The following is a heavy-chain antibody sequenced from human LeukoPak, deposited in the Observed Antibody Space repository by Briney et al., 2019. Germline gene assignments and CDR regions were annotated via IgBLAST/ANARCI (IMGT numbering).Heavy chain of an antibody. CDR2: ISGSGGST. V-gene: IGHV3-23*01. CDR1: GFTFSSYA. J-gene: IGHJ6*02. D-gene: IGHD1-26*01. CDR3: AKEGGSYYYGMDV. Sequence: AGGSLRLSCAASGFTFSSYATSWVRQAPGKGLEWVSAISGSGGSTYYADSVKGRFTISRDNSKNTLYLQMNSLRAEDTAVYYCAKEGGSYYYGMDVWGQGTTVTVSS.